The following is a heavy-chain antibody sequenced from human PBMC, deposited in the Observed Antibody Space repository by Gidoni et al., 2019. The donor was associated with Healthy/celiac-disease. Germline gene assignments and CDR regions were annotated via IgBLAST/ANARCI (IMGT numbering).Heavy chain of an antibody. J-gene: IGHJ3*02. CDR2: SGST. CDR3: ARERAGDAFDI. V-gene: IGHV4-59*01. Sequence: SGSTNYNPSLKSRVTISVDTSKNQFSLKLSSVTAADTAVYYCARERAGDAFDIWGQGTMVTVSS.